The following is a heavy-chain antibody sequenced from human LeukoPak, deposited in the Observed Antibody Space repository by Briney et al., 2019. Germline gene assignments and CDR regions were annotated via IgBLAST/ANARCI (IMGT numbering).Heavy chain of an antibody. CDR2: ISGSGGST. CDR1: GFTFSSYA. Sequence: PGGSLRLSCAASGFTFSSYAMTWARQAPGKGLEWVSAISGSGGSTYYADSVKGRFTISRDNSKNTLYLQMNSLRAEDTAVYYCAKIWFGELRTFDYWGQGTLVTVSS. CDR3: AKIWFGELRTFDY. J-gene: IGHJ4*02. D-gene: IGHD3-10*01. V-gene: IGHV3-23*01.